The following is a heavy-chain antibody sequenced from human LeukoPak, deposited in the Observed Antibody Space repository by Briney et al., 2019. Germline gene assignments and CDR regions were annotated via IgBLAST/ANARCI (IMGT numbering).Heavy chain of an antibody. V-gene: IGHV3-7*01. CDR1: GFTFSNSW. CDR2: IKEGGSVK. D-gene: IGHD2/OR15-2a*01. CDR3: ARDRAYSTYDY. J-gene: IGHJ4*02. Sequence: PGGSLRLSCTGSGFTFSNSWMTWVRQAPGKGLEWVADIKEGGSVKNYVEYVKGRFTISRDNAKNSLHLQMSSLRVEDTAVYYCARDRAYSTYDYWGQGTLVRVSS.